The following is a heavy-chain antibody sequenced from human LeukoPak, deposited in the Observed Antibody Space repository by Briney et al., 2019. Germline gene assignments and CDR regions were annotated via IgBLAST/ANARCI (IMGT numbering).Heavy chain of an antibody. V-gene: IGHV3-23*01. CDR2: ISGNGDRT. D-gene: IGHD3-22*01. Sequence: GGSLRLSCAASGFSFSSYAMSWVRQAPGTGLEWVSSISGNGDRTYYADSVKGRFTISRDKSKDTLYLQMNSLRAEDTAIYYCAKCPLFYDSRGYEYWGQGTLVTVSS. CDR1: GFSFSSYA. J-gene: IGHJ4*02. CDR3: AKCPLFYDSRGYEY.